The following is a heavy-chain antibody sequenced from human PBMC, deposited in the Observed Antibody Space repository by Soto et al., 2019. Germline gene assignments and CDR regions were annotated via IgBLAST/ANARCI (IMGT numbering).Heavy chain of an antibody. CDR1: GGSFSGYY. Sequence: QVQLQQWGAGLLKPSETLSLTCAVYGGSFSGYYWSWIRQPPGKGLEWIGEINHSGSTNYNPSLKSRVPISVDTSKNQFSLKLSSVTAADTAVYYCARVPGRYFDWGPIDYWGQGTLVTVSS. CDR3: ARVPGRYFDWGPIDY. D-gene: IGHD3-9*01. J-gene: IGHJ4*02. V-gene: IGHV4-34*01. CDR2: INHSGST.